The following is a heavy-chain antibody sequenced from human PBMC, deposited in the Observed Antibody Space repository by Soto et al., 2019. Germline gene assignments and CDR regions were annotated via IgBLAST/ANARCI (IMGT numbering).Heavy chain of an antibody. Sequence: QDQLVQSGAEVKKPGASVKVSCKTSGYTFSNYGIAWVRQAPGQGLEWMGWISVYNYNTNYAQKLQGRVTMTRDISTSTAYMELRSLISDDTAVYYCARGGGYYGSGTYPFDYWGQGTLVTVSS. CDR2: ISVYNYNT. CDR3: ARGGGYYGSGTYPFDY. V-gene: IGHV1-18*01. CDR1: GYTFSNYG. D-gene: IGHD3-10*01. J-gene: IGHJ4*02.